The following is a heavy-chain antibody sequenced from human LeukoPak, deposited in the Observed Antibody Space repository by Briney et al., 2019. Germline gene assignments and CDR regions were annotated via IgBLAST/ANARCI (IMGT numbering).Heavy chain of an antibody. Sequence: GSLRPSWGAFVFTFNNYEKKWVRQAPGKGLEWVSYISSSGSAVYYADSVKGRFTISRDNAKNSLYLQMDSLRAEDTAVYYCAGKYYDTSIWYFQHWGQGTLVTVSS. CDR1: VFTFNNYE. CDR3: AGKYYDTSIWYFQH. J-gene: IGHJ1*01. V-gene: IGHV3-48*03. D-gene: IGHD3-22*01. CDR2: ISSSGSAV.